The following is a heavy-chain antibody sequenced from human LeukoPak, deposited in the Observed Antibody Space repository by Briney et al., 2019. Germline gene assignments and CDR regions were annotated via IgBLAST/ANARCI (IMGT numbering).Heavy chain of an antibody. Sequence: AASVKVSCKASGGTFSSYAISWVRQATGQGLEWMGWMNPNSGNTGYAQKFQGRVTMTRNTSISIAYMELSSLRSDDTAVYYCARATGKDILTGRKLDNWGQGTLVTVSS. J-gene: IGHJ4*02. D-gene: IGHD3-9*01. CDR3: ARATGKDILTGRKLDN. CDR2: MNPNSGNT. V-gene: IGHV1-8*02. CDR1: GGTFSSYA.